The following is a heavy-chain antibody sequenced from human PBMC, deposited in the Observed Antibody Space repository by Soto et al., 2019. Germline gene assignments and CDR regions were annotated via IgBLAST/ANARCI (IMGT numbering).Heavy chain of an antibody. CDR2: LAPISDSP. J-gene: IGHJ3*01. D-gene: IGHD1-26*01. CDR1: GDTFSHYV. V-gene: IGHV1-69*18. CDR3: ARIGVGSRR. Sequence: VQMVQSGAEVKEPGSSVKVSCTNSGDTFSHYVMSWVRQAPGQGLEWMGSLAPISDSPNYAERFEGRLTISADAGTSTMYMELRSLKYDDTAVYYCARIGVGSRRWGQGTMVTVSS.